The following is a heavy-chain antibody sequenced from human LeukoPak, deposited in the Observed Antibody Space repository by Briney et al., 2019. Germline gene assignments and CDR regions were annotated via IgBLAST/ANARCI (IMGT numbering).Heavy chain of an antibody. D-gene: IGHD6-13*01. Sequence: GESLKISCKGSGYSFTSYWIAWVRQMPGKGLEWMGIIYPGDSDTRYSPSFQGQVAISADKSISTAYLQWSSLKASDTAMYYCARRVGSSSWFFDYWGQGTLVTVSS. CDR2: IYPGDSDT. CDR3: ARRVGSSSWFFDY. V-gene: IGHV5-51*01. J-gene: IGHJ4*02. CDR1: GYSFTSYW.